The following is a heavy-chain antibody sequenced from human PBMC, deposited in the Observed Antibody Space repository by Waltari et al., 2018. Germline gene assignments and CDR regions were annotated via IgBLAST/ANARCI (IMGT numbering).Heavy chain of an antibody. J-gene: IGHJ4*02. CDR1: GFTVCSNY. CDR3: ARDSRGGLFFDY. V-gene: IGHV3-53*01. CDR2: IFSDGRT. Sequence: EVQLVESGGGFIQSGGSLRLSCAASGFTVCSNYMSWVRQAPGKGLEWVSVIFSDGRTYYADSVKGRFTISRDNSKNTLYLQINSLRAEDTAVYYCARDSRGGLFFDYWGQGTLVTVSS.